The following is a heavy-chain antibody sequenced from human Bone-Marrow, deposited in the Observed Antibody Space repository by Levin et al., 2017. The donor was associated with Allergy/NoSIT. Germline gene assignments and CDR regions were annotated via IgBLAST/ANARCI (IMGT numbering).Heavy chain of an antibody. CDR1: GYTFTSYY. CDR3: ARGSDIGQYGMDV. J-gene: IGHJ6*02. D-gene: IGHD2-15*01. V-gene: IGHV1-46*01. CDR2: INPSGRST. Sequence: ASVKVSCKASGYTFTSYYMHWVRQAPGQGLEWMGIINPSGRSTTYARKFQGRVTMTRDTSTSTVYMELSSLRSEDTAVYYCARGSDIGQYGMDVWGQGTTVTVSS.